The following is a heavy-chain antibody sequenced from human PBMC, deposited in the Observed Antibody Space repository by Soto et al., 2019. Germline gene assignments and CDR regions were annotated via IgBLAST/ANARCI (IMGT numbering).Heavy chain of an antibody. V-gene: IGHV3-64*01. Sequence: EVQLVESGGGLVQPGGSLRLSCAASGFTFSSYAMHWVRQAPGKGLEYVSAISSNGGSTYYANSVKGRFTISRDNSKNTLYLQMGSLRAEDMAVYYCAIEHLGYDYWGQGTLVTVSS. J-gene: IGHJ4*02. CDR3: AIEHLGYDY. D-gene: IGHD3-16*01. CDR1: GFTFSSYA. CDR2: ISSNGGST.